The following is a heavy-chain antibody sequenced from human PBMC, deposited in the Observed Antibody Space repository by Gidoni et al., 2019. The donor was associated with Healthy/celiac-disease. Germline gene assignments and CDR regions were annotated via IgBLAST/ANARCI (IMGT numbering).Heavy chain of an antibody. Sequence: QVQLQQWGAGMWKPSETLSPTCAVYGGSFRGYYWSWIRQPPGKGLELIGEINHSGSTNYNPSLKSRVIISVDTSKNQFSLKLRSVTAADTAVYYCARIHYDYIWGSYRPSAYFDYWGQGTLVTVSS. CDR2: INHSGST. CDR1: GGSFRGYY. J-gene: IGHJ4*02. V-gene: IGHV4-34*01. D-gene: IGHD3-16*02. CDR3: ARIHYDYIWGSYRPSAYFDY.